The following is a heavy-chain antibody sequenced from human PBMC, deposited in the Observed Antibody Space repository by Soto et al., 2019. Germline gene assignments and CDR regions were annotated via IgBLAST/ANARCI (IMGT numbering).Heavy chain of an antibody. CDR2: TYYRSKWFH. Sequence: QGQLQQSGPGLVKPSQTLSLTCAISGDSVSSDITSWNWIRQSPSRGLEWLGRTYYRSKWFHDYAASVKSRITINPDTSKNQFSLELNSTTPEDTAVYYCARANALDVWGQGTVVTVSS. V-gene: IGHV6-1*01. J-gene: IGHJ3*01. CDR1: GDSVSSDITS. CDR3: ARANALDV.